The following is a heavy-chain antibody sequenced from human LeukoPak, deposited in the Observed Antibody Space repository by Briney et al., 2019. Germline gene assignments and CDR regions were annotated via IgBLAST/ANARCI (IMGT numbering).Heavy chain of an antibody. CDR1: GFTFSSYG. D-gene: IGHD6-13*01. CDR3: ARGGDSSSWYNWFDP. J-gene: IGHJ5*02. V-gene: IGHV3-33*01. CDR2: IWYDGSNK. Sequence: PGRSLRLSCPASGFTFSSYGMHWVRQAPGKGLESVAVIWYDGSNKYYADSVKDRFTTSRDNSKNTLYLQMKSLRAEDRAVYYCARGGDSSSWYNWFDPWGQGTLVNVSS.